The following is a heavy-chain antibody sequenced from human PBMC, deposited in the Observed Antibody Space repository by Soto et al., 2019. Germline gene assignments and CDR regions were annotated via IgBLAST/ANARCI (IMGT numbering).Heavy chain of an antibody. Sequence: SETLSLTCTVSGGSISSSSYYWGWIRQPPWKGLEWIGSIYYSGSTYYNPSLKSRVTISVDTSKNQFSLKLSSVTAADTAVYYCARHSAPRWLVPGQVEMATMRYNWFDPWGQGXLVTVYS. CDR2: IYYSGST. CDR1: GGSISSSSYY. V-gene: IGHV4-39*01. D-gene: IGHD6-19*01. J-gene: IGHJ5*02. CDR3: ARHSAPRWLVPGQVEMATMRYNWFDP.